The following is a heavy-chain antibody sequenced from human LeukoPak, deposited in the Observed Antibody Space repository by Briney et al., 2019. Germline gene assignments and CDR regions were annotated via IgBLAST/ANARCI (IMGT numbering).Heavy chain of an antibody. D-gene: IGHD1-26*01. CDR1: GXTFSSYA. Sequence: PGGSLRLSCAASGXTFSSYAMSWVRQAPGKGLEWVSAISGSGGSTYYADSVKGRFTISRDNSKNTLYLQMNSLRAEDTAVYCCAKPPIVGEGYWGQGTLVTVSS. CDR2: ISGSGGST. CDR3: AKPPIVGEGY. V-gene: IGHV3-23*01. J-gene: IGHJ4*02.